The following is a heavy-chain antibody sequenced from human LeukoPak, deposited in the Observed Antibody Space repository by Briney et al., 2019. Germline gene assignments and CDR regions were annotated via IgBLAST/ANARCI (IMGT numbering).Heavy chain of an antibody. V-gene: IGHV1-18*01. Sequence: ASVKVSCKASGYTFTSYGISWVRQAPGQGLEWMGWISAYNGNTNYAQKLQGRVTMTTDTSTSTAYMELRSLRSDDTAVYYRARASRWYYYGSGSRNHLDYWGQGTLVTVSS. CDR2: ISAYNGNT. CDR1: GYTFTSYG. D-gene: IGHD3-10*01. CDR3: ARASRWYYYGSGSRNHLDY. J-gene: IGHJ4*02.